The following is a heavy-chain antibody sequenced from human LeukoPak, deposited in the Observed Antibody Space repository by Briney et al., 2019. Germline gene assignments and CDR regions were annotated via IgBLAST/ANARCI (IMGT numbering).Heavy chain of an antibody. D-gene: IGHD1-26*01. CDR1: GGTFSSYA. V-gene: IGHV1-69*06. J-gene: IGHJ4*02. CDR2: IIPMFGTA. CDR3: ASAYSGSYYLYV. Sequence: ASVKVSCKASGGTFSSYAFSWVRQAPGQGLEWMGGIIPMFGTADYAQKFQGRVTISADKSTSTAYMELSSLRSEDTAIYYCASAYSGSYYLYVWGQGTLVTVSS.